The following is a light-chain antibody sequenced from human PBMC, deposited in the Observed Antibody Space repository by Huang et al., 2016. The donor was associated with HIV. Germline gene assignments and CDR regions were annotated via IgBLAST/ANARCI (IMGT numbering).Light chain of an antibody. CDR1: QSISSR. V-gene: IGKV1-5*03. Sequence: DIQMTQFPSTLSASVGDRVNTTCRASQSISSRLAWYQQIPGKAPKLLIYKASSLESGVPSRFSGSESGTEFTLTISSLQPDDFATYYCQEYNSYSRTFGQGTKVEIK. J-gene: IGKJ1*01. CDR3: QEYNSYSRT. CDR2: KAS.